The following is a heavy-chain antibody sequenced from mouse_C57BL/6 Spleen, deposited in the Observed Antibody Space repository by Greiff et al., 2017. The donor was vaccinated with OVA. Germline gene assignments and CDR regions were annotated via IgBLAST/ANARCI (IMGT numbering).Heavy chain of an antibody. V-gene: IGHV3-6*01. J-gene: IGHJ4*01. D-gene: IGHD2-4*01. CDR3: ARERDYDYTYYYAMDY. Sequence: ESGPGLVKPSQSLSLTCSVTGYSITSGYYWNWIRQFPGNKLEWMGYISYDGSNNYNPSLKNRISITRDTSKNQFFLKLNSVTTEDTATYYCARERDYDYTYYYAMDYWGQGTSVTVSS. CDR2: ISYDGSN. CDR1: GYSITSGYY.